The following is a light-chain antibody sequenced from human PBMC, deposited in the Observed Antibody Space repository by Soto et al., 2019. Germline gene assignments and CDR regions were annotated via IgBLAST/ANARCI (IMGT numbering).Light chain of an antibody. Sequence: DVRMTQSPSSLSASVGDTITITCRASRTINTYLNWFQQKPGEPPRLLIYGESTLHDGVPSRFSGSGSGADFTLTISGLQPEDFASYHCQQTYSDISFGGGTKV. CDR2: GES. J-gene: IGKJ4*01. CDR1: RTINTY. V-gene: IGKV1-39*01. CDR3: QQTYSDIS.